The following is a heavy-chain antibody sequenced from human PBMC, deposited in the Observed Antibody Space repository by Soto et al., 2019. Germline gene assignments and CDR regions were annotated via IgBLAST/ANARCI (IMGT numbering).Heavy chain of an antibody. D-gene: IGHD2-15*01. V-gene: IGHV3-30-3*01. CDR2: ISSDGSAK. J-gene: IGHJ6*02. Sequence: GCSLRLSSGVSGFTLRRYTMHGVRQSPGKGLEWVALISSDGSAKYYADSVKGRFTISRDDSLYLQMTSLRAEDTAVYYCARDGYCSGASCLGGMDVWGQGTTVTVSS. CDR1: GFTLRRYT. CDR3: ARDGYCSGASCLGGMDV.